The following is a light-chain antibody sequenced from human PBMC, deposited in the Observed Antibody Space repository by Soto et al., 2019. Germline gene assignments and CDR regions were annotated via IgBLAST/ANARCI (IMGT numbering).Light chain of an antibody. Sequence: DIQMTQSPSSLSASVGDRVTITCRASQSISTYLNWYQQKLGKAPKLLISGASSLQGGVPSRFSGSGSGTEFPLTISGLPPEDFATYYCQQGSFTLTFGGGTKLEIK. CDR2: GAS. CDR3: QQGSFTLT. CDR1: QSISTY. J-gene: IGKJ4*01. V-gene: IGKV1-39*01.